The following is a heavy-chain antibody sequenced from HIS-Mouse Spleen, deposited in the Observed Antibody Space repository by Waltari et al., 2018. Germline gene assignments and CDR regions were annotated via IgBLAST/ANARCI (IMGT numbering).Heavy chain of an antibody. CDR1: GGSISSSSYY. V-gene: IGHV4-39*07. D-gene: IGHD6-13*01. CDR3: AREIPYSSSWYDWYFDL. Sequence: QLQLQESGPGLVKPSETLSLTCTVSGGSISSSSYYWGWIRQPPGKGLEWIGSIYYSRSTYYNPSLKSRVTISVAPSKNQFSLKLSAVTAADTAGYYCAREIPYSSSWYDWYFDLWGRGTLVTVSS. J-gene: IGHJ2*01. CDR2: IYYSRST.